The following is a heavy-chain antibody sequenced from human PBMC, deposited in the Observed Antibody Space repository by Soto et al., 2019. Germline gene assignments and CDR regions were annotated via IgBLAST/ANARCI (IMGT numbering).Heavy chain of an antibody. CDR2: IYYSGST. Sequence: SETLSLTCTVSGGSIGSSSYYWGWIRQPPGKGLEWIGSIYYSGSTYYNPSLKSRVTISVDTSKNQFSLKLSSVTAADTAVYYCARQENEWLVYFDYWGQGTLVTSPQ. CDR3: ARQENEWLVYFDY. D-gene: IGHD3-3*01. CDR1: GGSIGSSSYY. J-gene: IGHJ4*02. V-gene: IGHV4-39*01.